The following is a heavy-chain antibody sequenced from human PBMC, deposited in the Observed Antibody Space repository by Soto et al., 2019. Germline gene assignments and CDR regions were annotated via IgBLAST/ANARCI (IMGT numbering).Heavy chain of an antibody. D-gene: IGHD6-13*01. J-gene: IGHJ4*02. CDR3: AKSFSSNWYDYFDY. CDR2: ISGSGGST. CDR1: GITFSTYA. V-gene: IGHV3-23*01. Sequence: PGGSLRLSCAASGITFSTYAMSWVRQAPGKGLEWVSAISGSGGSTYYADSVKGRFTISRDKSKNTLYLKMNSLRAEDTALYYCAKSFSSNWYDYFDYWGQGSLVTVSS.